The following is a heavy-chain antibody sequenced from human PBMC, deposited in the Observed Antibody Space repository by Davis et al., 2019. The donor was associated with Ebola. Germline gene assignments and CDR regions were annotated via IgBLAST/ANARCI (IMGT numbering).Heavy chain of an antibody. Sequence: GGSLRLSCAASDFTFSTYAMNWLRQAPGKGLEWVSTISVSGGTKYYSDSVQGRFTITSDNSHNTVYLQMTSLRPEDTGMYYCAKGYGSGNYYPAPLDPWGQGTVVTVSS. CDR1: DFTFSTYA. V-gene: IGHV3-23*01. J-gene: IGHJ5*02. D-gene: IGHD3-10*01. CDR3: AKGYGSGNYYPAPLDP. CDR2: ISVSGGTK.